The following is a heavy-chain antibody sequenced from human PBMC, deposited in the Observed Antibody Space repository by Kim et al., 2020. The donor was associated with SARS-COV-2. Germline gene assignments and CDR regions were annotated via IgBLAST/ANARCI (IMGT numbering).Heavy chain of an antibody. J-gene: IGHJ4*02. CDR3: AKANDVDIVATIIDY. Sequence: GGSLRLSCAASGFTFDDYAMHWVRQAPGKGLEWVSGISWNSGSIGYADSVKGRFTISRDNAKNSLYLQMNSLRAEDTALYYCAKANDVDIVATIIDYWGQGTLVTVSS. CDR2: ISWNSGSI. V-gene: IGHV3-9*01. D-gene: IGHD5-12*01. CDR1: GFTFDDYA.